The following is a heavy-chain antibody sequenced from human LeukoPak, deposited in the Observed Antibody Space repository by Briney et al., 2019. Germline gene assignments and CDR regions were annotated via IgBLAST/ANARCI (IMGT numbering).Heavy chain of an antibody. CDR2: INHSGST. Sequence: PGXGLEWIGXINHSGSTNYHPSLKSPVTISVDTSKNQFSLKLSSVTAADTAVYYCARASDILTGYYAFDIWGQGTMVTVSS. J-gene: IGHJ3*02. CDR3: ARASDILTGYYAFDI. V-gene: IGHV4-34*01. D-gene: IGHD3-9*01.